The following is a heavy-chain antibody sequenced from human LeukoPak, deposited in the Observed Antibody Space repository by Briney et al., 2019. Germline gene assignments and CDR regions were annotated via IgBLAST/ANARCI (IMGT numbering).Heavy chain of an antibody. CDR3: AKGVSGYGSGRPFDY. D-gene: IGHD3-10*01. V-gene: IGHV3-23*01. CDR2: ISDSGTST. J-gene: IGHJ4*02. CDR1: GLTFSSNW. Sequence: GGSLRLSCAASGLTFSSNWMHWVRQAPGKGLEWVSLISDSGTSTYYPDSVKGRFTISRDNSKNTVYLQMNSLRAEDTAVYYCAKGVSGYGSGRPFDYWGQGTLVTVSS.